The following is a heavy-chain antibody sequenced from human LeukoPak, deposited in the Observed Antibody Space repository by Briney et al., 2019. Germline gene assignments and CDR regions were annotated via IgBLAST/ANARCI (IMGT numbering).Heavy chain of an antibody. Sequence: SCKASGYTFTGYYMHWVRQAPGKGLEWVAVISYDGSNKYYADSVKGRFTISRDNSKNTLYLQMNSLRAEDTAVYYCARGPPQTWIQLWLPFDYWGQGTLVTVSS. CDR1: GYTFTGYY. CDR3: ARGPPQTWIQLWLPFDY. D-gene: IGHD5-18*01. V-gene: IGHV3-30*04. J-gene: IGHJ4*02. CDR2: ISYDGSNK.